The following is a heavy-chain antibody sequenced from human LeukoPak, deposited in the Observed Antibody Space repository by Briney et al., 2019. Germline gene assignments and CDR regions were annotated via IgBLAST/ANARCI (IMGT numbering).Heavy chain of an antibody. Sequence: GGSLRLSCAASGFPFSKFGMHWVRQAPGQGLEWVAFILYDGSNKFYADSVKGRFTISRDNSKNTLYLQMNSLRAEDTALYYCARSMTTVTTRFFDLWGRGTLVTVSS. CDR2: ILYDGSNK. J-gene: IGHJ2*01. CDR3: ARSMTTVTTRFFDL. D-gene: IGHD4-17*01. V-gene: IGHV3-30*02. CDR1: GFPFSKFG.